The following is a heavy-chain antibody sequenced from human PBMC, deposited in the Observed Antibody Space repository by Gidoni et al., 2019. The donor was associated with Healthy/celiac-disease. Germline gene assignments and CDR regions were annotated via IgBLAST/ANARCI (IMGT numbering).Heavy chain of an antibody. CDR2: ISGSGGST. CDR1: GFTFSSYA. CDR3: AKGEWELRSSVDY. J-gene: IGHJ4*02. Sequence: VQLLESGGGLVQPGGSLRLSCAASGFTFSSYAMSWVRQAPGKGLEWVSAISGSGGSTDYADSVKGRFTISRDNSKNTRYLQMNSLRAEDTAVYYCAKGEWELRSSVDYWGQGTLVTVSS. D-gene: IGHD1-26*01. V-gene: IGHV3-23*01.